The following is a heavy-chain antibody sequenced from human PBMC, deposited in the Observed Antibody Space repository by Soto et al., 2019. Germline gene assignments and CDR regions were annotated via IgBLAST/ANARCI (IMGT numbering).Heavy chain of an antibody. D-gene: IGHD3-9*01. J-gene: IGHJ4*02. CDR2: ISPKSGGT. V-gene: IGHV1-2*02. CDR1: GYSFIDYY. CDR3: ARPPGYISDWYYFDL. Sequence: ASVKVSCKASGYSFIDYYIHWVRQAPGQGFEWMGRISPKSGGTNYAQKFEGRVTMTWDTSLNTAYMELSSLISDDTAVYYCARPPGYISDWYYFDLWGQGTLVTVSS.